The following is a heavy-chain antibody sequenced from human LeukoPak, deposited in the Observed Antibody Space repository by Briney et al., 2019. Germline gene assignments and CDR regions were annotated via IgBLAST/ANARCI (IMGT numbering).Heavy chain of an antibody. CDR2: IYYSGST. V-gene: IGHV4-59*08. CDR3: ARQLVGCDY. CDR1: GGSISSYY. D-gene: IGHD2-8*02. Sequence: TSETLSLTCTVSGGSISSYYWSWIRQPPGKGLEWIGYIYYSGSTNYNPSLKSRVTISVDTSKNQFSLKLSSVTAADTAVYYCARQLVGCDYWGQGTLVTVSS. J-gene: IGHJ4*02.